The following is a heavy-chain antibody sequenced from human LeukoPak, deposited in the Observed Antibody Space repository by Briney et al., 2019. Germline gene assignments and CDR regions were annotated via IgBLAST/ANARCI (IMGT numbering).Heavy chain of an antibody. V-gene: IGHV4-61*01. CDR2: IYYSGST. CDR3: ARAVGGSSPDWFDP. CDR1: GYSISSGYY. J-gene: IGHJ5*02. D-gene: IGHD2-15*01. Sequence: SETLSLTCTVSGYSISSGYYWGWIRQPPGKGLEWIGYIYYSGSTNYNPSLRSRVTISVDTSKNQFSLKLSSVTAADTAVYYCARAVGGSSPDWFDPWGQGTLVTVSS.